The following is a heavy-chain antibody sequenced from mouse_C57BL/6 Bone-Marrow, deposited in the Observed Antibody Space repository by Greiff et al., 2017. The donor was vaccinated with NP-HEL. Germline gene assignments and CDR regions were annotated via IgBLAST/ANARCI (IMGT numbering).Heavy chain of an antibody. J-gene: IGHJ4*01. D-gene: IGHD2-4*01. V-gene: IGHV1-76*01. Sequence: VMLVESGAELVRPGASVKLSCKASGYTFTDYYINWVKQRPGQGLEWIARIYPGSGNTYYNEKFKGKATLTAEKSSSTAYMQLSSLTSEDSAVYFCARWGDYEENYAMDYWGQGTSVTVSS. CDR2: IYPGSGNT. CDR1: GYTFTDYY. CDR3: ARWGDYEENYAMDY.